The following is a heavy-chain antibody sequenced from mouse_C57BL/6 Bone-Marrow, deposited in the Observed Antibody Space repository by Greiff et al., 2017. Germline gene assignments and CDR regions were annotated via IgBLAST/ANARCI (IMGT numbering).Heavy chain of an antibody. Sequence: EVQLQQSGPGLVKPSPSLSLSCSVTGYSITSGYYWNWIRQFPGNKLEWMGYISYDGSNNYNPSLKNRISITRDTSKNQFFLKLNSVTTEDTATYYCAREEITTVVEGAMDYWGQGTSVTVSS. D-gene: IGHD1-1*01. V-gene: IGHV3-6*01. CDR1: GYSITSGYY. CDR3: AREEITTVVEGAMDY. J-gene: IGHJ4*01. CDR2: ISYDGSN.